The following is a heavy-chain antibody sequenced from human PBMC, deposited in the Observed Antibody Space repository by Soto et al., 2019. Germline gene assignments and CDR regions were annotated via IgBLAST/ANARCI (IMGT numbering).Heavy chain of an antibody. CDR1: NGSISSRSSY. D-gene: IGHD4-17*01. Sequence: QLQLQVSGSGLVKPSETLSLTCIVSNGSISSRSSYWGWIRQTPGKGLEWIGSIYYIGNSYYNPSLKSRVTISIDTSKTQFSLKMNSVTAADTAVYFCGGQDYGAKGYYFENWCQGAVVNVSS. CDR3: GGQDYGAKGYYFEN. V-gene: IGHV4-39*01. CDR2: IYYIGNS. J-gene: IGHJ4*02.